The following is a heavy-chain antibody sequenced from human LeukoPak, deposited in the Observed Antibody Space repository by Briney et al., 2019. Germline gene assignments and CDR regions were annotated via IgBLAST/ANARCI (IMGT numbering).Heavy chain of an antibody. D-gene: IGHD3-22*01. Sequence: GGSLRLSCAASGFTFSSYAMHWVRQAPGKGLEWVAVISYDGSNKYYADSVKGRFTISRDNSKNTLYLQMNSLRDEDTAVYYCARGASYYYDSSGYYADFDYWGQGTLVTVSS. V-gene: IGHV3-30-3*01. J-gene: IGHJ4*02. CDR1: GFTFSSYA. CDR2: ISYDGSNK. CDR3: ARGASYYYDSSGYYADFDY.